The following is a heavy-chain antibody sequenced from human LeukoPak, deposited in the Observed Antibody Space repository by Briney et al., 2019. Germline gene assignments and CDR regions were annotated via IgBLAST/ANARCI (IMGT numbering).Heavy chain of an antibody. Sequence: GGSLRLSCAASGFTFSSYSMNWVRQAPGKGLEWVSYISSSSSTIYYADSVKGRFTISRDNAKNSLYLQMNSLRAEDTAVYYCARRGTYYDILTGHTLYGMDVWGQGTTVTVSS. V-gene: IGHV3-48*04. D-gene: IGHD3-9*01. J-gene: IGHJ6*02. CDR1: GFTFSSYS. CDR3: ARRGTYYDILTGHTLYGMDV. CDR2: ISSSSSTI.